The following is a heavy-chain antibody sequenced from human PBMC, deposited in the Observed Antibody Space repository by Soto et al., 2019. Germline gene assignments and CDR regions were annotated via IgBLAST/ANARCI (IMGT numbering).Heavy chain of an antibody. V-gene: IGHV3-74*01. CDR3: AKAGSLLFDY. J-gene: IGHJ4*02. CDR2: INTDGTST. CDR1: GFTFSSYW. Sequence: EVQLVESGGGLVQSGGSLRLSCAGSGFTFSSYWVHWVRQAPGKGLEWVSRINTDGTSTSYAHSVKGRFTISRDNAKNTLYLQMNSQRAEDTAVYYCAKAGSLLFDYWGQGTLLSDSS. D-gene: IGHD3-16*02.